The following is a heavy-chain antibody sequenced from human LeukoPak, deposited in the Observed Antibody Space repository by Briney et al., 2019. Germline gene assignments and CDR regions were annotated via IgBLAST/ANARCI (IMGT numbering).Heavy chain of an antibody. Sequence: GGSLTLSCAASGFTFSNYAINWVRQPPGKGLEWVSVISGSGGGGNTYYADSVKGRFTISRDNAKKSLYLQMNSLRAEDTAVYYCARDFWGAYRVDYFDYWGQGILVTVSS. V-gene: IGHV3-23*01. CDR3: ARDFWGAYRVDYFDY. D-gene: IGHD3-3*01. CDR2: ISGSGGGGNT. J-gene: IGHJ4*02. CDR1: GFTFSNYA.